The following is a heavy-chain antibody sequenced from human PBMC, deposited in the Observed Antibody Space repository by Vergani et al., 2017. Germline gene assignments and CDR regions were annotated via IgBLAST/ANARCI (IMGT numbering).Heavy chain of an antibody. CDR1: GFTFSSYS. J-gene: IGHJ5*02. CDR2: ISSSSSYI. V-gene: IGHV3-21*04. CDR3: ARGDSSSVKAGWFDP. D-gene: IGHD6-13*01. Sequence: EVQLVESGGGLVKPGGSLRLSCAASGFTFSSYSMNWVRQAPGKGLEWVSSISSSSSYIYYADSVKGRFTISRDNAKNSLYLQMNSLRAEDTALYHCARGDSSSVKAGWFDPWGQGTLVSVSS.